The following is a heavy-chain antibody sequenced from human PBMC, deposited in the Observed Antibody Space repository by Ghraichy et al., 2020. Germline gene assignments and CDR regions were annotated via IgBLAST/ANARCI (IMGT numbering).Heavy chain of an antibody. CDR2: VTAYNGDT. CDR1: GYTFKSYS. D-gene: IGHD5-12*01. J-gene: IGHJ4*02. V-gene: IGHV1-18*04. CDR3: VRDPYSGYDSRDY. Sequence: ASVKVSCKASGYTFKSYSISWVRQAPGQGLEWMVWVTAYNGDTNYAQQFQDRVTMTTETSTNTAYMELRSLRYDDSAIYYCVRDPYSGYDSRDYWGQGTLVTVSS.